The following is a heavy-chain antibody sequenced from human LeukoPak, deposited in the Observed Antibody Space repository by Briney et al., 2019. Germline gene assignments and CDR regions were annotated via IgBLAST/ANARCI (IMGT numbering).Heavy chain of an antibody. Sequence: GGSLRLSCAASGFTFSSFEMNWVRQAPGKGLEWVSYISSGGTTMYYADSVKGRFTISRDNAKNTLYLQMNSLRAEDTAVYYCARDYGEGGYYFDYWGQGTLVTVSS. CDR2: ISSGGTTM. J-gene: IGHJ4*02. D-gene: IGHD4-17*01. V-gene: IGHV3-48*03. CDR3: ARDYGEGGYYFDY. CDR1: GFTFSSFE.